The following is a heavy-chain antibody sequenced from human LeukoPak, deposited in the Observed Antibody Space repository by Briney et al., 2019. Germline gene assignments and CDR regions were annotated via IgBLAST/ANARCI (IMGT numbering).Heavy chain of an antibody. CDR1: GGSISSSSYY. CDR2: IYYSGST. D-gene: IGHD2-2*01. CDR3: ARRGIYCGSTSCFYYYYYMDV. J-gene: IGHJ6*03. Sequence: SETLSLTCTVSGGSISSSSYYWGWIRQPPGKGLEWIGSIYYSGSTYYNPSLKSRVTISVDTSKNQFSLKLSSVTAADTAVYYCARRGIYCGSTSCFYYYYYMDVWGKGTTVTVSS. V-gene: IGHV4-39*01.